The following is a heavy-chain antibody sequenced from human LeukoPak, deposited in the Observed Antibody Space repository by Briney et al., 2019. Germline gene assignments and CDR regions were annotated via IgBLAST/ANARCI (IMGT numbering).Heavy chain of an antibody. Sequence: ASVKVSCKASGYTFTSYGISWVRQAPGQGLEWMGWISAYNGNTNYAQKLQGRVTMTTDTSTSTAYTELRSLRSDDTAVYYCARIPSSSSRTPIYYYYYMDVWGKGTTVTVSS. CDR1: GYTFTSYG. CDR2: ISAYNGNT. V-gene: IGHV1-18*01. D-gene: IGHD6-13*01. CDR3: ARIPSSSSRTPIYYYYYMDV. J-gene: IGHJ6*03.